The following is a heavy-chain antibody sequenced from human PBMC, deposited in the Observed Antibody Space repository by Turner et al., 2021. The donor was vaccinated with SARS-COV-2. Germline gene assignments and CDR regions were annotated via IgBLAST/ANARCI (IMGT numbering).Heavy chain of an antibody. D-gene: IGHD6-19*01. Sequence: EVQLLESGGGLVQPGGSLRLSCTASGFTFSSYAMSWVRQAPGKGLEWVSAISGSGGSTYYADSVKGRFTISRDNSKNTLYLQMNSLRAEDTAVYYCAKESVEMATVVGAFAIWGQGTMVTVSS. CDR1: GFTFSSYA. CDR3: AKESVEMATVVGAFAI. CDR2: ISGSGGST. V-gene: IGHV3-23*01. J-gene: IGHJ3*02.